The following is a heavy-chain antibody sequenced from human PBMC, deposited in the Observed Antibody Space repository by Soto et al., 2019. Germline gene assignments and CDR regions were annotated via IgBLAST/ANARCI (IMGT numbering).Heavy chain of an antibody. V-gene: IGHV1-2*02. D-gene: IGHD1-1*01. J-gene: IGHJ5*02. CDR1: GYTFTGYY. Sequence: ASVKVSCKASGYTFTGYYMHWVRQAPGQGVEWMGWINPNSGGTNYAQKFQGRVTMTRDTSISTAYMELSRLRSDDTAVYYCARLPGYLNWFDPWGQGTLVTVSS. CDR2: INPNSGGT. CDR3: ARLPGYLNWFDP.